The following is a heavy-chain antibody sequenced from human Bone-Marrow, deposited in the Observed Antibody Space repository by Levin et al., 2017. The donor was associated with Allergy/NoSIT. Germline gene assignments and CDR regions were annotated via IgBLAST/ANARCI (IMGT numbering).Heavy chain of an antibody. CDR3: ARDYGDYSYYYYGMDV. D-gene: IGHD4-17*01. CDR1: GGSIRSSSYY. CDR2: IYYSGST. V-gene: IGHV4-39*07. J-gene: IGHJ6*02. Sequence: HSQTLSLTCTVSGGSIRSSSYYWGWIRQPPGKGLEWIGSIYYSGSTYYNPSLKSRVTISVDTSKNQFSLKLSSVTAADTAVYYCARDYGDYSYYYYGMDVWGQGTTVTVSS.